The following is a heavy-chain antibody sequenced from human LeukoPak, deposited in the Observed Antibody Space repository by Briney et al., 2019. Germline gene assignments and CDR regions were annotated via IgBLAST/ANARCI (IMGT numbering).Heavy chain of an antibody. J-gene: IGHJ4*02. CDR3: AHRGYNDGFDY. CDR2: VYWSDDK. CDR1: GFSLSSSGVS. V-gene: IGHV2-5*01. Sequence: SGPKLVNPTQTLTLTCTFSGFSLSSSGVSVGWIRQPPGKALEWLALVYWSDDKRYSPSLKSRLTITKDTSKNQVVLTMTNMDPVDTATYYCAHRGYNDGFDYWGQGTLVTVSS. D-gene: IGHD5-18*01.